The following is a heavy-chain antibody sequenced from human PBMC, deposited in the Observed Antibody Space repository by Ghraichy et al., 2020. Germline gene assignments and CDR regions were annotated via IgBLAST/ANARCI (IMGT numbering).Heavy chain of an antibody. V-gene: IGHV1-3*01. Sequence: ASVKVSCKASGYTFTSYAMHWVRQSPGQRLEWMGWINACNGNTKYSQKFQGRVTITRDTSASTAYMELSSLRSEDTAVYYCAKDDGYCSSTSCYMADDAFDIWGQGTMVTVSS. CDR1: GYTFTSYA. J-gene: IGHJ3*02. CDR3: AKDDGYCSSTSCYMADDAFDI. CDR2: INACNGNT. D-gene: IGHD2-2*03.